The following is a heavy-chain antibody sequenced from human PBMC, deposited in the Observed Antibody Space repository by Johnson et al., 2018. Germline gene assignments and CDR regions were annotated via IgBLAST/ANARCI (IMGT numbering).Heavy chain of an antibody. J-gene: IGHJ3*02. Sequence: VQLLECGGGLIQPGGSLRLSCAASGFTVSSNYMSWVRQAPGKGLEWVSVIYRGGSTYYAASVTCRFTVSSDNSKNTRYLQMNSLRDEDTAVYYCAREINTTLTTFGDAFDIWGQGTMVTVSS. CDR2: IYRGGST. CDR3: AREINTTLTTFGDAFDI. D-gene: IGHD4-17*01. V-gene: IGHV3-53*01. CDR1: GFTVSSNY.